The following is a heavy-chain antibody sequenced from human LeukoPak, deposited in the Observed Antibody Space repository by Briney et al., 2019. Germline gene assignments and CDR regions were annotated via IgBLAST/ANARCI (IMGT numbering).Heavy chain of an antibody. V-gene: IGHV4-59*01. CDR3: ARDGSGSYNDAFDI. J-gene: IGHJ3*02. D-gene: IGHD3-10*01. Sequence: SETLSLTCTVSGGSISSCYWSWIRQPPGKGLEWIGYIYYSGSTNYNPSLKSRVTISVDTSKNQFSLKLSSVTAADTAVYYCARDGSGSYNDAFDIWGQGTMVTVSS. CDR1: GGSISSCY. CDR2: IYYSGST.